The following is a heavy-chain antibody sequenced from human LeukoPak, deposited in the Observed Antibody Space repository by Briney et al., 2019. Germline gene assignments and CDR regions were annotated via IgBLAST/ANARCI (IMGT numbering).Heavy chain of an antibody. J-gene: IGHJ6*03. CDR3: ARLDIYYYMDV. Sequence: ASVKVSCKASGGTFSSYGISWVRQAPGQGLEWMGWISAYNGNTNYAQKLQGRATMTTDTSTSTAYMELRSLRSDDTAVYYCARLDIYYYMDVWGKGTTVTVSS. V-gene: IGHV1-18*01. D-gene: IGHD3-9*01. CDR2: ISAYNGNT. CDR1: GGTFSSYG.